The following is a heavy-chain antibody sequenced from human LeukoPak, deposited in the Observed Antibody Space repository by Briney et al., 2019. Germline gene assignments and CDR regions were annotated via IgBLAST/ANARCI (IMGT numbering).Heavy chain of an antibody. V-gene: IGHV3-30*18. CDR2: ISYDGSNK. D-gene: IGHD6-13*01. J-gene: IGHJ5*02. CDR3: AKERKSSSSPPLS. Sequence: PGGSLRLSCAASGFTFSSYGMHWVRQAPGKGLEWVAVISYDGSNKYYADSVKGRFTISRDNSKNTLYLQMNSLRAEDTAVYYCAKERKSSSSPPLSWGQGTLVTVSS. CDR1: GFTFSSYG.